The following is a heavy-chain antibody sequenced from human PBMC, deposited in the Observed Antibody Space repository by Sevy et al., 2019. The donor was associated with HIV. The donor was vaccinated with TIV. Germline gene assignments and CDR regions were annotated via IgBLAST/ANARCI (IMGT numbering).Heavy chain of an antibody. D-gene: IGHD6-19*01. CDR1: GGAFSSYA. V-gene: IGHV1-69*13. Sequence: ASVKVSCKASGGAFSSYAISWVRQAPGQGLEWMGGIIPHFGTANYAQKFQGRVTITADESTSTAYMELSRLRSEDMAVYYCARGLSLTGYSSGPIHHGMDVWGQGTTVTVSS. CDR2: IIPHFGTA. CDR3: ARGLSLTGYSSGPIHHGMDV. J-gene: IGHJ6*02.